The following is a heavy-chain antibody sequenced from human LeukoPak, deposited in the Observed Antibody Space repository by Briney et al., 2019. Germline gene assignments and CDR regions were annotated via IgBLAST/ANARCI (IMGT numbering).Heavy chain of an antibody. Sequence: SETLSLTCTVSGASISSWYWSWIRQPPGKGLEWIGYIYGSGNTNYNPSLKSRVTMSIDTSKNQFSLKLTSVTAADTATYYCARETSLAGFASGLGFNYWGQGILVTVSS. CDR3: ARETSLAGFASGLGFNY. CDR1: GASISSWY. J-gene: IGHJ4*02. D-gene: IGHD6-19*01. CDR2: IYGSGNT. V-gene: IGHV4-59*01.